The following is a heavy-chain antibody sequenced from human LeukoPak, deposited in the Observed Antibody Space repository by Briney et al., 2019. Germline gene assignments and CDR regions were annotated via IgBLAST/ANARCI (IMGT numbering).Heavy chain of an antibody. CDR1: GFTFSSYW. D-gene: IGHD3-10*01. J-gene: IGHJ4*02. V-gene: IGHV3-74*01. CDR2: INSDGGST. CDR3: ATGYGSGSAGLDY. Sequence: GGSLRLSCAASGFTFSSYWMHWVRQAPGKGLVWVSRINSDGGSTSYADSVKGRFTISRDNAKNTLYLQMNSLRAEDTAVYYCATGYGSGSAGLDYWGQGTLVTVSS.